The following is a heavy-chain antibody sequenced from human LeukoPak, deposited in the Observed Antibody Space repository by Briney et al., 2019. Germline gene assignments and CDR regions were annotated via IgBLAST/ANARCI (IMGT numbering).Heavy chain of an antibody. Sequence: SETLSLTCAVSGGSFSGYSWNWIRQPPGKGLEWIGEIIQSGSTNYNPSLKSRLTISLDTSTNQFSLRLNSVIAADTAVYYCATLPLKHSQMIFPWGQGTLVTVSS. CDR3: ATLPLKHSQMIFP. CDR2: IIQSGST. V-gene: IGHV4-34*12. D-gene: IGHD3-16*01. CDR1: GGSFSGYS. J-gene: IGHJ5*02.